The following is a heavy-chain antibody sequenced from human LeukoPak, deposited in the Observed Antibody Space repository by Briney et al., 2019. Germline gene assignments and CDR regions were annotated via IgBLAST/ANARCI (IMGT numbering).Heavy chain of an antibody. CDR3: TRLGSRSSYDFDY. J-gene: IGHJ4*02. V-gene: IGHV3-73*01. D-gene: IGHD1-26*01. CDR1: GFTFSSYA. Sequence: GRSLRLSCAASGFTFSSYAMHWVRQASGKGLEWVGRIRSKANSYATAYTASVKGRFTISRDDSKNTAYLQMNSLKTEDTAVYYCTRLGSRSSYDFDYWGQGTLVTVSS. CDR2: IRSKANSYAT.